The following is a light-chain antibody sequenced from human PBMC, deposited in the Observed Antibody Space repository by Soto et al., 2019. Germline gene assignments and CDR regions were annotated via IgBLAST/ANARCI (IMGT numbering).Light chain of an antibody. V-gene: IGKV3-11*01. CDR2: DAS. CDR3: QQRKIWPPIT. CDR1: QSVNSY. J-gene: IGKJ5*01. Sequence: EVVLTQSPATLSLSPGERVTLSCRASQSVNSYLAWYQQKPGQAPRLLIYDASNRATGIPARFSGSGSGTDFTLTISSLEPEYFAVYYCQQRKIWPPITFGQGTRLEIK.